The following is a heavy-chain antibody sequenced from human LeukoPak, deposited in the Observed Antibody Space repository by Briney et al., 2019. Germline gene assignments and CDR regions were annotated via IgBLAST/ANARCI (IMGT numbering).Heavy chain of an antibody. J-gene: IGHJ4*02. CDR3: VKDPRIAARPVGY. D-gene: IGHD6-6*01. Sequence: GGSLRLSCAASGFSFSSYAMHWVRQAPGKGLEWVSGISGNGDSTYYADSVKGRFTISRDNSKNTLYLQMSSLRAEDTAVYYCVKDPRIAARPVGYWGQGTLVTVSS. CDR1: GFSFSSYA. CDR2: ISGNGDST. V-gene: IGHV3-64D*06.